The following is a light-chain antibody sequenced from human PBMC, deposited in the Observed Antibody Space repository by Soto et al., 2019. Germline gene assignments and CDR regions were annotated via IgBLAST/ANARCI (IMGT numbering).Light chain of an antibody. CDR3: QQYSASPPTYT. CDR2: GAS. J-gene: IGKJ2*01. V-gene: IGKV3-20*01. CDR1: QSVSSTF. Sequence: EIVLTQSPGTLSLSPGERATLSCRTSQSVSSTFLAWYQHKPGQAPMLLIYGASNRTTGIPDRFSGSGSGTDFTLTISRLEPEDVAVYYCQQYSASPPTYTFAQGTKLEIK.